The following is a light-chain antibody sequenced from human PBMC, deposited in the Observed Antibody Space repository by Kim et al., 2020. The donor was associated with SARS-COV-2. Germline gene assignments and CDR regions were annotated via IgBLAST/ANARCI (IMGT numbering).Light chain of an antibody. CDR3: QRNSRYPLT. J-gene: IGKJ4*01. Sequence: IQLTQSPSSLSASVGDRVTITCRASQDIYNYFAWYQQKPWRAPKLLIYAASTLQSGVPSRFSGSASGTDFTLTISNLQPEDLANYYYQRNSRYPLTFGGGTKVDIK. V-gene: IGKV1-9*01. CDR1: QDIYNY. CDR2: AAS.